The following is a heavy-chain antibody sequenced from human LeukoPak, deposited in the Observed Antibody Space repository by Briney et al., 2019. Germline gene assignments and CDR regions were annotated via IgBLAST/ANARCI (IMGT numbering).Heavy chain of an antibody. CDR2: INSDGSST. CDR1: GFTFSTYW. V-gene: IGHV3-74*01. CDR3: AGSYYYGMDV. J-gene: IGHJ6*02. Sequence: GGSLRLSCAASGFTFSTYWMHWVRQAPGKGLAWVSRINSDGSSTSYADSVKGRFTISRDNAKNTLYLQMNSLRAEDTAVYYCAGSYYYGMDVWGQGTTVTVSS.